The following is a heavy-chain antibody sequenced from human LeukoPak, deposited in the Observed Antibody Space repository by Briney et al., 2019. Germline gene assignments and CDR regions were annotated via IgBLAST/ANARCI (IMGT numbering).Heavy chain of an antibody. D-gene: IGHD5-12*01. J-gene: IGHJ5*02. CDR1: GYTFTGYG. CDR2: ISAYNGNT. CDR3: ARANSGYDQNWFDP. V-gene: IGHV1-18*01. Sequence: ASVKVSCKASGYTFTGYGISWVRQAPGQGLEWMGWISAYNGNTNYAQKLQGRVTMTTDTSTSTAYMELRSLRSDDTAVYYCARANSGYDQNWFDPWGQGTLVTVSS.